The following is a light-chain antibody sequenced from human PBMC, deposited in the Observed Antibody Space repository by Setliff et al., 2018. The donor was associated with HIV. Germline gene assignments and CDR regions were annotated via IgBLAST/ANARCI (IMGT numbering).Light chain of an antibody. Sequence: QSVLAQPPSASGSPGQSVTISCTGTSSDVGRYNFVSWYQQHPGKAPKLMIYEVSNRPSGVSDRFSGSKSGNTASLTISGLQTEDEADYYCSSFTSSSSYVFGTGTKVTV. J-gene: IGLJ1*01. CDR1: SSDVGRYNF. CDR2: EVS. V-gene: IGLV2-18*02. CDR3: SSFTSSSSYV.